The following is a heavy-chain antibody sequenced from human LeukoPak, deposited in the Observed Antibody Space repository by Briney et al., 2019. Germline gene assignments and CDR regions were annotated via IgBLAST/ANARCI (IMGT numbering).Heavy chain of an antibody. D-gene: IGHD1-26*01. Sequence: GGSLRLSCAASGFTFSSYWMSWVRQAPGKGLEWVANIKQDGSEENFVDSVKGRFTISRDNAKRSLYLQMNSLRAEDTAVYYCARGSSAGASLRHDYWGQGTLVTVSS. V-gene: IGHV3-7*01. CDR3: ARGSSAGASLRHDY. J-gene: IGHJ4*02. CDR2: IKQDGSEE. CDR1: GFTFSSYW.